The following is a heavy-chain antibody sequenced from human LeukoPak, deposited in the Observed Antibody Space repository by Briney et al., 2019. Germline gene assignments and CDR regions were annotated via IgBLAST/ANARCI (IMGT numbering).Heavy chain of an antibody. CDR1: GFTFRSHA. D-gene: IGHD4-11*01. CDR3: AKGGYSNAFDY. J-gene: IGHJ4*02. Sequence: KAGGSLRLSCVGSGFTFRSHAMSWVRQAPEKGLEFVSGIYENGGTTYYADSVKGRFSISRDNSKNTLYLQMNSLRGEDTAVYYCAKGGYSNAFDYWAQGTLVTVSS. CDR2: IYENGGTT. V-gene: IGHV3-23*01.